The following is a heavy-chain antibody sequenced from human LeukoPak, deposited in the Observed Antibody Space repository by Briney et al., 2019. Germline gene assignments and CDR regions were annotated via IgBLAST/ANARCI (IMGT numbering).Heavy chain of an antibody. CDR1: GYSISSGYY. Sequence: SETLSLTCTVSGYSISSGYYWGWIRQPPGKGLEWIGSIYHSGSTYYNPSLKSRVTISVDTSKNQFFLKLSSVTAADTAVYYCASNNKDFWSGYYTNYWGQGTLVTVSS. CDR3: ASNNKDFWSGYYTNY. V-gene: IGHV4-38-2*02. D-gene: IGHD3-3*01. CDR2: IYHSGST. J-gene: IGHJ4*02.